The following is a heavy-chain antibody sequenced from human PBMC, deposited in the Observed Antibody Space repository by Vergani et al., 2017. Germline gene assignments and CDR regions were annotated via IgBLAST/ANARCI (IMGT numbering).Heavy chain of an antibody. J-gene: IGHJ5*01. CDR3: VRARCSDPCVMSNWFDS. CDR2: IKSDGSIT. V-gene: IGHV3-74*01. CDR1: GFSFSGYW. Sequence: EVQLVESGGGLIHPGGSLRLSCEGSGFSFSGYWMHWVRQSPEKGLVWVSRIKSDGSITNYADSVKGRFTISRDNAKNTLYLEMNSLRGDDTAIYYCVRARCSDPCVMSNWFDSWGQGTLVTVSS. D-gene: IGHD2-15*01.